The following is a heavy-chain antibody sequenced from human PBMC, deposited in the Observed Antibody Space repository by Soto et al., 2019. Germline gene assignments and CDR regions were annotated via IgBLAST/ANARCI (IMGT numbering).Heavy chain of an antibody. J-gene: IGHJ5*02. CDR3: ARLRWDDILTGYSYNWFDP. V-gene: IGHV4-39*01. D-gene: IGHD3-9*01. Sequence: PSETLSLTCTVSRGSISSSSFYWGWIRQPPGKGLEWIGSFSYSGSTYYNPSLKSRVAISVDTSKNQFSLKLSSVTAADTAVYYCARLRWDDILTGYSYNWFDPWGQGTLVTVSS. CDR1: RGSISSSSFY. CDR2: FSYSGST.